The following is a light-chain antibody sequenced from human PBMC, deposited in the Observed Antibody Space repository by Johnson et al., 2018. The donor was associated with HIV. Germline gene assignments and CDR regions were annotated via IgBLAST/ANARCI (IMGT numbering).Light chain of an antibody. J-gene: IGLJ1*01. CDR3: GTWDSSLSAL. CDR2: ENN. CDR1: SSNIGNNY. V-gene: IGLV1-51*02. Sequence: QSLLTQPPSVSAAPGQKVTISRSGSSSNIGNNYVSWYQQLPGTAPKLLIYENNKRPSGIPDRFSDSKSGTSATLGITGLQTGDEADYYCGTWDSSLSALFGTGTKCTVL.